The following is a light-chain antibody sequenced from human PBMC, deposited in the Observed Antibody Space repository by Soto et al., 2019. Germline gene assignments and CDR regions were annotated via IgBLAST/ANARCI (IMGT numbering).Light chain of an antibody. CDR1: ETVSIS. J-gene: IGKJ4*01. Sequence: EIVLTQSPATLSLSPGERATLSCRASETVSISLSWYQQKPGQAPRLLIYEASNRAAGIPARFSGSGSGEDFTLTISSLEPEDFALSYCQQHINSPLTFGGGPRWIS. CDR2: EAS. V-gene: IGKV3-11*01. CDR3: QQHINSPLT.